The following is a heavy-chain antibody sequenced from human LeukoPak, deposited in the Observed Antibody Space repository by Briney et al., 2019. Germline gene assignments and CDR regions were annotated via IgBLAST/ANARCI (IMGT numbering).Heavy chain of an antibody. D-gene: IGHD5-18*01. CDR1: GYTFTTYG. Sequence: ASVKVSCKASGYTFTTYGISWVRQAPGQGLEWMGWISTYNTNSNYAQKLQGRVTMTTDTSASTAYMELRSLRSEDTAVYYCATDRDSTAMGPGYFDYWGQGTLVTVSS. J-gene: IGHJ4*02. CDR3: ATDRDSTAMGPGYFDY. CDR2: ISTYNTNS. V-gene: IGHV1-18*01.